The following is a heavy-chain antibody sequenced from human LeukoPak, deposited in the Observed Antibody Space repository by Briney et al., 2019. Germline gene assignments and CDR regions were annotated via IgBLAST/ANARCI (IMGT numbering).Heavy chain of an antibody. CDR1: GLTFSSYA. V-gene: IGHV3-23*01. CDR2: ITGSGGST. Sequence: GGSLRLSCAASGLTFSSYAMHWVRQAPGKGLEWVSTITGSGGSTFYADSVKGRSTVSRDNSKNTLYLQMNSLSAEDTAVYYCAAGECSSGSCSGFYGMDVWGQGTRSPSP. CDR3: AAGECSSGSCSGFYGMDV. D-gene: IGHD2-15*01. J-gene: IGHJ6*02.